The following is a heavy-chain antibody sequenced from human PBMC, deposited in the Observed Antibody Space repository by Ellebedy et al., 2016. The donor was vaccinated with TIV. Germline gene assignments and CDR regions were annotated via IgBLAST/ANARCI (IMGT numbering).Heavy chain of an antibody. J-gene: IGHJ2*01. CDR2: INHIGST. D-gene: IGHD4-17*01. CDR3: ARAPYGAYRYFDL. CDR1: GWSFSGYY. Sequence: MPSESLSLTCAVYGWSFSGYYWTWIRQPPGTRLEWIGEINHIGSTNYNPSLKSRVTISVDTSKNQFSLKLSSVTAADTAGYYGARAPYGAYRYFDLWGRGTLVTVSS. V-gene: IGHV4-34*01.